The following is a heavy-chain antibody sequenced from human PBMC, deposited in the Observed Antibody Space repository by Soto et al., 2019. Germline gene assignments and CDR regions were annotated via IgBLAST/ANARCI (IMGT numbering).Heavy chain of an antibody. CDR2: MNPDSGNT. J-gene: IGHJ6*02. D-gene: IGHD3-3*01. CDR3: ARGPHYDFWSGYYIPYYYYGMDV. V-gene: IGHV1-8*01. CDR1: GYTFTRYD. Sequence: VAAVQVSCQASGYTFTRYDINWVRQATGQGLEWMGWMNPDSGNTGYAQNFQGRVTMTRNTSISTAYMELSSLRSEDTAVYYCARGPHYDFWSGYYIPYYYYGMDVWGQGTTVTVSS.